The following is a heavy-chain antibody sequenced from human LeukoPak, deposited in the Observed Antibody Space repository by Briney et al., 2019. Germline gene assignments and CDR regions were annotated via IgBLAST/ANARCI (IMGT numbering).Heavy chain of an antibody. Sequence: GGSLRLSCAASGFMFSSSGMHWVRQAPGKGLEWVAFIRYDGSNKYYADSVKGRFTISRDISENTLYLQMNALRAEDTAVYYCASRVVTSFDYWGQGTLVTVSS. V-gene: IGHV3-30*02. D-gene: IGHD3-3*01. CDR2: IRYDGSNK. J-gene: IGHJ4*02. CDR1: GFMFSSSG. CDR3: ASRVVTSFDY.